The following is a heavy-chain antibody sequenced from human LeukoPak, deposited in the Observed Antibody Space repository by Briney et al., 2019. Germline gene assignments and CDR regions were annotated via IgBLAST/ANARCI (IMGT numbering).Heavy chain of an antibody. CDR1: GYTLTELS. CDR3: ATGLEPYDDAFDI. CDR2: FDPEDGET. V-gene: IGHV1-24*01. Sequence: ASVKVSCKISGYTLTELSMHWVRQAPGKGLEWMGGFDPEDGETIYAQKFQGRVTMTEDTSTDTAYMELSSLRSVDTAVYYCATGLEPYDDAFDIWGQGTMVTVSS. D-gene: IGHD1-1*01. J-gene: IGHJ3*02.